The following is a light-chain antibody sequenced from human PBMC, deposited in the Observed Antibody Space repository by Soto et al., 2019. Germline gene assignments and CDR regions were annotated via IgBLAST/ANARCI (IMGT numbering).Light chain of an antibody. V-gene: IGLV2-14*01. CDR3: CSHTISGAPV. Sequence: QSVLTQRASVSGSPGQSITLSCTGANSDVANYDYVSWYRQYPGLAPQVIISEVTNRPSVISDRFSGSKSANTAYLTISGLQAEDEADYYCCSHTISGAPVFGGGTKVTVL. J-gene: IGLJ2*01. CDR2: EVT. CDR1: NSDVANYDY.